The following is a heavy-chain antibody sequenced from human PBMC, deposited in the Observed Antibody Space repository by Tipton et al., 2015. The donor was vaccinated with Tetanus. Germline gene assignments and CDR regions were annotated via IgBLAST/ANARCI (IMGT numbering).Heavy chain of an antibody. V-gene: IGHV1-46*03. CDR1: GYTFSSFE. CDR3: SRQRANRSDAFDI. Sequence: QSGAEVKRPGASVKVSCKASGYTFSSFEMHWVRQAPGQGLEWMGTINPSGGLTTYAQKFKGRLIVAKDTSTSTVSMELNSLRSEDTAVYYCSRQRANRSDAFDIWCRGTMVTVSS. CDR2: INPSGGLT. D-gene: IGHD6-25*01. J-gene: IGHJ3*02.